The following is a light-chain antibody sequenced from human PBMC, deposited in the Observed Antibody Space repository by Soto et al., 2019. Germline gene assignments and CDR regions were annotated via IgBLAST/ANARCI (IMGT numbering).Light chain of an antibody. CDR2: GAS. CDR1: QSVTSDY. CDR3: QQYGSSPT. V-gene: IGKV3-20*01. J-gene: IGKJ1*01. Sequence: EIVLTQSPGTLSLSPGERATLSCRASQSVTSDYLAWYQQKASQAPSLVIYGASSRATGIPDRFSGGGSGTDFTLTISKLEPEDFAVYYCQQYGSSPTFGQGTKVEVK.